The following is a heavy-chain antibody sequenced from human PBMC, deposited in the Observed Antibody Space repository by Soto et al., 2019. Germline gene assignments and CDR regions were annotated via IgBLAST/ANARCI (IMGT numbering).Heavy chain of an antibody. J-gene: IGHJ5*02. CDR2: MNPGSGDT. CDR3: ARDNPSLYGDHESTWFDP. Sequence: GASVKVSCKASGYTFTNNDVSWVRQATGQGLEWMGWMNPGSGDTGYAQKFQGRLTMTRDISIATAYMELNSLTSEDTAFYFCARDNPSLYGDHESTWFDPWGQGTLVTVSS. V-gene: IGHV1-8*01. D-gene: IGHD4-17*01. CDR1: GYTFTNND.